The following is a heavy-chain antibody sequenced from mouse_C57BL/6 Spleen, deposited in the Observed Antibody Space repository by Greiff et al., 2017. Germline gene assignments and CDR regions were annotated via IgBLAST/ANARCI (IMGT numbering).Heavy chain of an antibody. J-gene: IGHJ4*01. V-gene: IGHV1-58*01. D-gene: IGHD2-4*01. Sequence: VQLQQSGAELVRPGSSVKMSCKTSGYTFTSYGINWVKQRPGQGLEWIGYIYIGTGYTEYNEKFKGKATLTSDTSSSTAYMQLSSLTSEDSAIYVCARSEDYDGNAMDYWGQGTSVTVSA. CDR1: GYTFTSYG. CDR2: IYIGTGYT. CDR3: ARSEDYDGNAMDY.